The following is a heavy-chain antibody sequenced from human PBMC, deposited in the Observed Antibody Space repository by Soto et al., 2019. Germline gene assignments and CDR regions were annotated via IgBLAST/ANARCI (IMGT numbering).Heavy chain of an antibody. Sequence: GASVKVSCKASGGTFSSYAISWVRQAPGQGLEWMGGIIPIFGTANYAQKFQGRVTITADKSTSTAYMELSSLRSEDTAVYYCARTNCGGDCYQYYYYGMDVWGQGTTVTVSS. D-gene: IGHD2-21*02. CDR3: ARTNCGGDCYQYYYYGMDV. V-gene: IGHV1-69*06. CDR1: GGTFSSYA. J-gene: IGHJ6*02. CDR2: IIPIFGTA.